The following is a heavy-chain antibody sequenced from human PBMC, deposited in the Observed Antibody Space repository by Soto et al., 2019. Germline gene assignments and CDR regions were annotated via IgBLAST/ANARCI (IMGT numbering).Heavy chain of an antibody. CDR3: ARGAPRDSYYDFWSGYYKDSYYYYGMDV. CDR2: IKQDGSEK. Sequence: GGSLRLSCAASGFTFSSYWMIWVRQAPGKGLEWVANIKQDGSEKYYVDSVKGRFTISRDNAKNSLYLQMNSLRAEDTAVYYCARGAPRDSYYDFWSGYYKDSYYYYGMDVWGQGTTVTVS. D-gene: IGHD3-3*01. V-gene: IGHV3-7*03. CDR1: GFTFSSYW. J-gene: IGHJ6*02.